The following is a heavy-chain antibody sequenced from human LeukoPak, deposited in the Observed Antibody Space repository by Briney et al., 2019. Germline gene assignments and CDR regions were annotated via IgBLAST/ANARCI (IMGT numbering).Heavy chain of an antibody. CDR2: ISYDGSNK. D-gene: IGHD1-1*01. J-gene: IGHJ6*02. V-gene: IGHV3-30-3*01. Sequence: PGRSLRPSCAASGFTFSSYAMHWVRQAPGKGLEWVAVISYDGSNKYYADSVKGRFTISRDNSKNTLYLQMNSLRAEDTAVYYCARGPAWNDVFYYYGMDVWGQGTTVTVSS. CDR1: GFTFSSYA. CDR3: ARGPAWNDVFYYYGMDV.